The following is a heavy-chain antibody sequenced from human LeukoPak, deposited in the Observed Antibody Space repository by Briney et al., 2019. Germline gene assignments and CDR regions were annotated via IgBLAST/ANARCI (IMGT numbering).Heavy chain of an antibody. CDR1: GLTFSSYA. CDR2: IGTTGSYI. CDR3: ARDEYDILTDYDY. J-gene: IGHJ4*02. V-gene: IGHV3-21*01. Sequence: GGSLRLSCAASGLTFSSYAMTWGRQAPGKGLEWVSSIGTTGSYIFYADSVKGRFTISRDNAKNTLYLQMNSLRAEDTAVYYCARDEYDILTDYDYWGQGILVTVSS. D-gene: IGHD3-9*01.